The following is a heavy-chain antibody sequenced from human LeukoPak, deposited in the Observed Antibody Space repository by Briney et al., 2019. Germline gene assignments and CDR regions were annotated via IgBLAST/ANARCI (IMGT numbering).Heavy chain of an antibody. CDR2: IYYSGST. J-gene: IGHJ3*02. CDR1: GGSISSHY. D-gene: IGHD2-15*01. CDR3: ARGGKWSRSMDAFDI. V-gene: IGHV4-59*11. Sequence: SETLSLTCTVSGGSISSHYWSWIRQPPGKGLEWIGYIYYSGSTNYNPSLKSRVTISVDTSKNQFSLKLSSVTAADTAVCYCARGGKWSRSMDAFDIWGQGTMVTVSS.